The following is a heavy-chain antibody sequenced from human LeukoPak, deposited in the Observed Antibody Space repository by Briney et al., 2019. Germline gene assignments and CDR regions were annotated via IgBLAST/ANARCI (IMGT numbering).Heavy chain of an antibody. J-gene: IGHJ6*03. CDR3: ARVGIAVAGRPRDYYYYMDV. D-gene: IGHD6-19*01. CDR1: GFTFSSYE. Sequence: GGSLRLSCAASGFTFSSYEMNWVRQAPGKGLEWVSYISSSGSTIYYADSVKGRFTISRDNAKNSLYLQMNSLRAEDTAVYYCARVGIAVAGRPRDYYYYMDVWGKGTTVTISS. V-gene: IGHV3-48*03. CDR2: ISSSGSTI.